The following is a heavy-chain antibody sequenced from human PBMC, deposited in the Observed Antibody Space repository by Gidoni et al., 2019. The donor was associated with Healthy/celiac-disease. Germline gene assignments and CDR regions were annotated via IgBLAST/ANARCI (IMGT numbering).Heavy chain of an antibody. J-gene: IGHJ4*02. CDR2: IKQGGSEK. CDR1: GVTFSSYW. CDR3: ARAWTTVTLPAEFDY. D-gene: IGHD4-4*01. Sequence: EVQLVESGGGLVQPGGSLRLSCAASGVTFSSYWMSWVRQAPGKGLEWVANIKQGGSEKYYVDSVQGRFTISRDNAKNSLYLQMNSLRAEDTAVYYCARAWTTVTLPAEFDYWGQGTLVTVSS. V-gene: IGHV3-7*01.